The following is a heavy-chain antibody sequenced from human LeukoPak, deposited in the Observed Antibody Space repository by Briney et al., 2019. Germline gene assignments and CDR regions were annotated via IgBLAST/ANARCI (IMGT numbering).Heavy chain of an antibody. CDR3: ARDSDGGYFQH. CDR2: INHSGST. V-gene: IGHV4-34*01. CDR1: GGSFSGYY. J-gene: IGHJ1*01. Sequence: SETLSLTCAVYGGSFSGYYWSWLRQPPGKGLEWIGEINHSGSTNYNPSLKSRVTISVDTSKNQFSLKLSSVTAADTAVYYCARDSDGGYFQHWGQGTLVTVSS.